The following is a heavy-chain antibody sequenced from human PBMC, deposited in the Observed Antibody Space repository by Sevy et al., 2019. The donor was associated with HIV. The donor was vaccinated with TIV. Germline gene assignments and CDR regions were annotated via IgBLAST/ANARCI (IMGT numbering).Heavy chain of an antibody. D-gene: IGHD6-13*01. V-gene: IGHV3-21*01. J-gene: IGHJ4*02. CDR3: AREGSSGGAFDY. CDR1: GFTFSSYS. CDR2: ISSSSSYI. Sequence: GRSLRLSCAASGFTFSSYSMNWVRQAPGKGLEWVSSISSSSSYIYYADSVKGRFTISRDNAKNSLYLQMNSLRAEDTAVYYCAREGSSGGAFDYWGQGTLVTVSS.